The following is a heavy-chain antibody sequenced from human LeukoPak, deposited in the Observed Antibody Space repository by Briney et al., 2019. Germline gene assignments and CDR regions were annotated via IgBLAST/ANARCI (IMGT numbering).Heavy chain of an antibody. V-gene: IGHV4-39*07. Sequence: SETLFLTCTVSGGSISSSSYYWGWIRQPPGKGLEWIGSIYYSGSTYYNPSLKSRVTISVETSKNQFSLKRSSVTAADTAVYYCEREAVTMDYWGQGTLVTVSP. CDR1: GGSISSSSYY. CDR2: IYYSGST. J-gene: IGHJ4*02. CDR3: EREAVTMDY. D-gene: IGHD3-10*01.